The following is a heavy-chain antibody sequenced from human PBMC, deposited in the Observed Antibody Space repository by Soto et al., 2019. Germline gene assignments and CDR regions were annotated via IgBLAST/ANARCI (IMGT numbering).Heavy chain of an antibody. CDR2: ISTYNGNT. J-gene: IGHJ4*02. V-gene: IGHV1-18*01. Sequence: QVQLVQSGAEVKKPGASVKVSCKASGYTFITCGISWVRLGPGQGLEWMGWISTYNGNTNYAQKLQGRVTMTTDTSTSTAYMELRGLRSDDTAVYYCVRDLDGSGSYYTDYWGQGTLVTVSS. D-gene: IGHD3-10*01. CDR1: GYTFITCG. CDR3: VRDLDGSGSYYTDY.